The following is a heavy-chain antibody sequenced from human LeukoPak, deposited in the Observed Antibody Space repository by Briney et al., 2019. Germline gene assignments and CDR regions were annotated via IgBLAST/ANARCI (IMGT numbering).Heavy chain of an antibody. J-gene: IGHJ4*02. CDR3: ARDAYDSSGYYTVDY. CDR2: IYHSGST. D-gene: IGHD3-22*01. Sequence: SETLSLTCTVSNGSIRSSSYYWGWIRQPPGKGLEWIGEIYHSGSTNYNPSLKSRVTISVDKSKNQFSLKLSSVTAADTAVYYCARDAYDSSGYYTVDYWGQGTLVTVSS. CDR1: NGSIRSSSYY. V-gene: IGHV4-39*07.